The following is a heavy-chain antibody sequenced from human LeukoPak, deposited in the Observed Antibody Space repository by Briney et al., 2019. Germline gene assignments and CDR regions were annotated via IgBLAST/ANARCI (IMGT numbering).Heavy chain of an antibody. CDR1: GFNFSSYW. Sequence: GGSLRLSCSASGFNFSSYWMHWVRQAPGKGLEWVSRINTDGSTRNYADSVKGRFTISRDNAKNTLFPQMNSLRAEDTAVYYCAREQEHIAGAKDYWGQGTLVTFSS. D-gene: IGHD6-13*01. CDR3: AREQEHIAGAKDY. V-gene: IGHV3-74*01. CDR2: INTDGSTR. J-gene: IGHJ4*02.